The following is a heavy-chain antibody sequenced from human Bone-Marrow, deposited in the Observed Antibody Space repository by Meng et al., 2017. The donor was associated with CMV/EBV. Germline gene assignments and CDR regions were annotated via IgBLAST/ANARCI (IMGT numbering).Heavy chain of an antibody. CDR3: ARDYYDSSGYYLYLFDY. CDR1: GYTFTSYD. Sequence: QVQLVQSGAEVKKPGASVKVSCKASGYTFTSYDINWVRQATGQGLEWMGWMNPNSGNTGYAQKFQGRVTMTRNTSISTAYMELSSLRSDDTAVYYCARDYYDSSGYYLYLFDYWGQGTLVTVSS. J-gene: IGHJ4*02. D-gene: IGHD3-22*01. CDR2: MNPNSGNT. V-gene: IGHV1-8*01.